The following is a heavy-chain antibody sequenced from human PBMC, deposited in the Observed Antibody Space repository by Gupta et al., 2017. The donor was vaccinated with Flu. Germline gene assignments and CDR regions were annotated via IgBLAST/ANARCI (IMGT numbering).Heavy chain of an antibody. D-gene: IGHD2-21*02. CDR2: IYTSGST. Sequence: QVQLQESGPGLVKPSQTLSLTCTVSAGSISSGSYYWSWIRQPAGKGLEWIGRIYTSGSTNYNPSLKSRVTISVDTSKNQFSLKLSSVTAADTAVYYCAREGFVRYGGNSDFDYWGQGTLVTVSS. J-gene: IGHJ4*02. CDR1: AGSISSGSYY. CDR3: AREGFVRYGGNSDFDY. V-gene: IGHV4-61*02.